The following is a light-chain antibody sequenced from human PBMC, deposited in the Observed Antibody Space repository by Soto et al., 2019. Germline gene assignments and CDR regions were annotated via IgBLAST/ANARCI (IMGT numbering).Light chain of an antibody. V-gene: IGKV3-15*01. CDR3: QQYKKWPPWT. Sequence: ETVMTQSPVTLSVSPGESATLSCRASQSVSSNLAWYQQKGGQAPRLLIYGASTRATGIPARFSGSGSGTEFTLTISSLQSEDFAVYYCQQYKKWPPWTFGQGNKVEIK. J-gene: IGKJ1*01. CDR2: GAS. CDR1: QSVSSN.